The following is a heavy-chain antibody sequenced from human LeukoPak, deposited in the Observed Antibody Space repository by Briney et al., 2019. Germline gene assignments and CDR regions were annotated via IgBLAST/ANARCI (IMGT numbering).Heavy chain of an antibody. CDR1: GYTFTSYG. V-gene: IGHV1-18*01. D-gene: IGHD6-19*01. J-gene: IGHJ6*02. CDR3: ARVCTRIAVAGTGLYYYYGMDV. CDR2: ISAYNGNT. Sequence: ASVKVSCKTSGYTFTSYGISWVRQAPGQGPEWMGWISAYNGNTNYAQKLQGRVTMTTDTSTSTAYMELRSLRSDDTAVYYCARVCTRIAVAGTGLYYYYGMDVWGQGTTVTVSS.